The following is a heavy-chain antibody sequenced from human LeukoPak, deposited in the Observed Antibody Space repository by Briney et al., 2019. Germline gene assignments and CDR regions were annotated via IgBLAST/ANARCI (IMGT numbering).Heavy chain of an antibody. CDR1: GFTFSSYA. J-gene: IGHJ4*02. CDR2: ISYDGSNK. Sequence: GGSLRLSCAASGFTFSSYAMHWVRQAPGKGLEWVAVISYDGSNKYYADSVKGRFTISRDNSKNTLYLQMNSLRAEDTAVYYCAREVVVVPAAIYLFDYWGQGTLVTVSS. V-gene: IGHV3-30-3*01. CDR3: AREVVVVPAAIYLFDY. D-gene: IGHD2-2*01.